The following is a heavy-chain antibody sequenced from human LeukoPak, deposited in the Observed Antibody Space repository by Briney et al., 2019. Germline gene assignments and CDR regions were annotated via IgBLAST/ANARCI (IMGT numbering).Heavy chain of an antibody. V-gene: IGHV5-51*01. D-gene: IGHD5-18*01. Sequence: GESLKISCKGSGYTFTSSWIGWVRQMPGKGLEWMGIIYPDDSDTRYSPSFQGQVTISADKSISTAYLQWSSLKASDTAMYYCASSTRTSGYSYGYAHWGQGTLVTVSS. CDR2: IYPDDSDT. J-gene: IGHJ4*02. CDR3: ASSTRTSGYSYGYAH. CDR1: GYTFTSSW.